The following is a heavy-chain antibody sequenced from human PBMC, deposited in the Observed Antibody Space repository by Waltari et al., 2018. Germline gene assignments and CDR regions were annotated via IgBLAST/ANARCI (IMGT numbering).Heavy chain of an antibody. J-gene: IGHJ4*02. D-gene: IGHD5-12*01. CDR1: GYTFTSYY. CDR2: INPSGGST. V-gene: IGHV1-46*01. Sequence: QVQLVQSGAEVKKPGASVKVSCKASGYTFTSYYMHWVRQAPGQGLEWMGIINPSGGSTSYAQKFQGRVTMTRDTSTSTVYMELSSLRSEDTAVYYCARATGRWLQLGYFDYWGQGTLVTVSS. CDR3: ARATGRWLQLGYFDY.